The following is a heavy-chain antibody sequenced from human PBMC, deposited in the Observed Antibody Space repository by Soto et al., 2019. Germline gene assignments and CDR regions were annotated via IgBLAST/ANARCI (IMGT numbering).Heavy chain of an antibody. CDR1: GFPFSANY. V-gene: IGHV3-11*01. Sequence: QVQLVESGGGLVKPGGPLKLSCQPPGFPFSANYLTWFGRAPGKGWGGVYYISSSGSTIYYADSVKGRFTISRDNAKNSLYLQMNSLRAEDTAVYYCARESGPDFRDYYYYYMDVWGKGTTVTVSS. J-gene: IGHJ6*03. D-gene: IGHD3-3*01. CDR3: ARESGPDFRDYYYYYMDV. CDR2: ISSSGSTI.